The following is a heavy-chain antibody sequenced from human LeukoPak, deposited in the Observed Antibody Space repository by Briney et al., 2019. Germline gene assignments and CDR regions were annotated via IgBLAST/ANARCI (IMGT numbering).Heavy chain of an antibody. CDR3: ARRPTGDPKFDY. CDR2: IYYSGST. J-gene: IGHJ4*02. Sequence: SETLSLTCTVSGGSINSYYWSWIRQPPGKGLEWIGYIYYSGSTNYNPSLTGRVTISLDTSKNQFSLKLSSVTAADTAVYYCARRPTGDPKFDYWGQGTLVTVSS. D-gene: IGHD7-27*01. CDR1: GGSINSYY. V-gene: IGHV4-59*08.